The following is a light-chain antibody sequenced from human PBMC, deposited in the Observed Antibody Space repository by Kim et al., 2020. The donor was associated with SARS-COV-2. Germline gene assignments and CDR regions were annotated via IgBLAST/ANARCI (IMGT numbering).Light chain of an antibody. CDR3: QQYNSLPLT. CDR1: QDISNH. J-gene: IGKJ4*01. Sequence: DIQMTQSPSSLSASVGDRVTITCQASQDISNHLNWYQQKPGKAPKFLIYDASNLETGVPSRFSGSGSGTDFTFTISSLQPEDFATYYCQQYNSLPLTFGGGTKVDIK. V-gene: IGKV1-33*01. CDR2: DAS.